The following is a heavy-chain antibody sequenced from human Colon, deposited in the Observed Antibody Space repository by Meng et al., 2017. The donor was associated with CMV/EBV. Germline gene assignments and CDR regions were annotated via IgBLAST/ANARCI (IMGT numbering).Heavy chain of an antibody. CDR3: AVASLCSSTNCYYAD. Sequence: GESLKISCAASGFTVSSNYMSWVRQAPGKGLEWVSVIYSDDSTYYADSVKGRFTISRDNSKNTLYLQMNSLRAEDTAVYYCAVASLCSSTNCYYADWGQGTLVTVSS. CDR1: GFTVSSNY. V-gene: IGHV3-53*01. CDR2: IYSDDST. J-gene: IGHJ4*02. D-gene: IGHD2-2*01.